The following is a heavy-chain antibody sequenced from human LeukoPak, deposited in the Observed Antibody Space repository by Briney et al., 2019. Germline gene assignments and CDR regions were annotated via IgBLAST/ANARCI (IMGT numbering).Heavy chain of an antibody. CDR1: GFTFRDYV. D-gene: IGHD3-22*01. V-gene: IGHV3-49*04. Sequence: GWSLRLSCAASGFTFRDYVMSWVRQAPGKGLEWVGFISSKAYGGKTEYAASVKGRVTISRDDSKSIVYLHLNSLKTEDTALYYCTRNYDSSGYYQVPNDFWGQGTLVTVSS. J-gene: IGHJ4*02. CDR3: TRNYDSSGYYQVPNDF. CDR2: ISSKAYGGKT.